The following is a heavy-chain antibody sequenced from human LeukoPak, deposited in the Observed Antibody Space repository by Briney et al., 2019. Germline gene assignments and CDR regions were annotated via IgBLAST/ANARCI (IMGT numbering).Heavy chain of an antibody. Sequence: GGSLRLSCAASGFTVSSNYMSWVRQAPGKGLEWVSVIYSGGSTYYSDSVKGRFTISRDNSKNTLYLQMNSLRAEDTAVYYCARDISGIPGYWGQGTLVTVSS. CDR3: ARDISGIPGY. J-gene: IGHJ4*02. D-gene: IGHD3-10*01. V-gene: IGHV3-53*01. CDR1: GFTVSSNY. CDR2: IYSGGST.